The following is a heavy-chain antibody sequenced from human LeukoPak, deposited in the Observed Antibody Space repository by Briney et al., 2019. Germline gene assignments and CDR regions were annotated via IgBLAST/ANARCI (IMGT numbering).Heavy chain of an antibody. CDR1: GGSISSYY. Sequence: SETLSLSCTVSGGSISSYYWTWIRQPAGKGLEWIGRIYTGGSTSYNPSLMSRLDMSLDTSNNQISLKLNSATAADTAVYYCARQGVSPHSFYYYIDVWGKGTTVTVSS. J-gene: IGHJ6*03. CDR2: IYTGGST. V-gene: IGHV4-4*07. D-gene: IGHD3-10*01. CDR3: ARQGVSPHSFYYYIDV.